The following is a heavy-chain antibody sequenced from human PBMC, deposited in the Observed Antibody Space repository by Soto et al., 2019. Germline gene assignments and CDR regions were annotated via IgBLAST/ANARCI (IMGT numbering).Heavy chain of an antibody. CDR3: ARDRGYDAHDYYYNAMDV. CDR2: IRGFSPYT. J-gene: IGHJ6*02. CDR1: GFTFRTYT. D-gene: IGHD2-15*01. V-gene: IGHV3-21*01. Sequence: EVQLVESGGGLVKPGGSLRLSCISSGFTFRTYTMNWVRQAPGKGLEWVSGIRGFSPYTFYAESVKGRFTISRDNAKKSLYLQMNSMRDEDTAVYYCARDRGYDAHDYYYNAMDVWGQGTTVTVSS.